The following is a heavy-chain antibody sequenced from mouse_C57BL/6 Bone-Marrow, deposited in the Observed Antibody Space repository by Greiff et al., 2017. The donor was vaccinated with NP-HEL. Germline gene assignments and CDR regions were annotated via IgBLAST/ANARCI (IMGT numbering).Heavy chain of an antibody. J-gene: IGHJ2*01. V-gene: IGHV10-3*01. CDR1: GFTFNTYA. D-gene: IGHD1-1*01. Sequence: EVQRVESGGGLVQPKGSLKLSCAASGFTFNTYAMHWVRQAPGKGLEWVARIRSKSSNYATYYADSVKDRFTISRDDSQSMLYLQMNNLKTEDTAMYYCVRDQGDYYGSSYYFDYWGQGTTLTVSS. CDR2: IRSKSSNYAT. CDR3: VRDQGDYYGSSYYFDY.